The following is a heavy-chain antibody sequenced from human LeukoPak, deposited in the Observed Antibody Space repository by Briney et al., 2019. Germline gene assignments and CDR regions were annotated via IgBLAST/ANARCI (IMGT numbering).Heavy chain of an antibody. Sequence: PGGSLRLSCAASGFTFSSYAMSWVRQAPGKGLEWVSAISGSGGSTYYADSAKGRFTISRDNSKNTLYLQMNSLRAEDTAVYYCAKSFLGITGTTTEYYFDYWGQGTLVTVSS. CDR2: ISGSGGST. D-gene: IGHD1-20*01. V-gene: IGHV3-23*01. CDR1: GFTFSSYA. CDR3: AKSFLGITGTTTEYYFDY. J-gene: IGHJ4*02.